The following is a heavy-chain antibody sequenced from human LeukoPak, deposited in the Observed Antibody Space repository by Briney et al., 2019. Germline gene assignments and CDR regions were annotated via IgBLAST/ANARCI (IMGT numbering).Heavy chain of an antibody. CDR1: GYTFTGYH. V-gene: IGHV1-2*02. Sequence: VASVKVSCKASGYTFTGYHMHWVRQAPGQGLEWMGWINPNSGGTNYAQKFQGRVTMTRDTSISTAYMELSRLRSDDTAVYYCARSLRWPRPYYFDYWGQGTLVTVSS. D-gene: IGHD2-15*01. CDR3: ARSLRWPRPYYFDY. CDR2: INPNSGGT. J-gene: IGHJ4*02.